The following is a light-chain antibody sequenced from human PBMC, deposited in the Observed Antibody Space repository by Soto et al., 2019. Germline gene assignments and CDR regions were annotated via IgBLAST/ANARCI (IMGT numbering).Light chain of an antibody. Sequence: CTSWLSASEEEKVTITCRASQDIGGSFAWLQQRPGQAPKSLIYSVFRLESGVPSRFSGSVFVTDFTLNTSWLCREDIAADQFRRYKTLSPHIGWGTKVDIK. V-gene: IGKV1-16*01. J-gene: IGKJ4*01. CDR1: QDIGGS. CDR3: RRYKTLSPH. CDR2: SVF.